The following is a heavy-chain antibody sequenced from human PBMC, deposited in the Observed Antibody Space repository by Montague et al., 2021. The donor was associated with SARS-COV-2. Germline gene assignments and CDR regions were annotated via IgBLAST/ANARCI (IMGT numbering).Heavy chain of an antibody. CDR3: ARQPPYQTGALDI. D-gene: IGHD2-2*01. CDR2: IYFNGHS. J-gene: IGHJ3*02. CDR1: GGSISNSHYY. Sequence: SDTLSLTRTVSGGSISNSHYYCAWIRQPPGKGLEWIGSIYFNGHSYYNPSLKNRASISLDTSKNQYYLKLNSVAAADTAVYYCARQPPYQTGALDIWGQGTMVTVSS. V-gene: IGHV4-39*01.